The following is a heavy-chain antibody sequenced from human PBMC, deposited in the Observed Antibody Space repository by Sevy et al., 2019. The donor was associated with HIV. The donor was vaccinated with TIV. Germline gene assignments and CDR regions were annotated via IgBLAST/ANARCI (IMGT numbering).Heavy chain of an antibody. J-gene: IGHJ4*02. V-gene: IGHV3-30*18. Sequence: GGSLRLSCAASGFSFTAYAIHWVRQAPGKGLEWLAVITNDGTNKFYADSVKGRFTVSRDNSRNTLSLQMDSLSTEDTAIYYCAKAGDLGPFDFWGLGTRVTVSS. CDR2: ITNDGTNK. CDR3: AKAGDLGPFDF. CDR1: GFSFTAYA. D-gene: IGHD3-16*01.